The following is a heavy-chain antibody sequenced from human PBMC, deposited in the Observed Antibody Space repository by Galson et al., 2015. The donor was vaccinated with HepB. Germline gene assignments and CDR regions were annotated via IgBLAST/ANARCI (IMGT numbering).Heavy chain of an antibody. J-gene: IGHJ3*02. CDR1: GFTFSSYS. V-gene: IGHV3-48*04. D-gene: IGHD2-2*01. CDR3: ARDRGRRGYCSSTSCSDAFDI. Sequence: SLRLSCAASGFTFSSYSMNWVRQAPGKGLEWVSYISSSSGTIYYADSVKGRFTISRDNAKNSLYLQMNSLRAEDTAVYYCARDRGRRGYCSSTSCSDAFDIWGQGTMVTVSS. CDR2: ISSSSGTI.